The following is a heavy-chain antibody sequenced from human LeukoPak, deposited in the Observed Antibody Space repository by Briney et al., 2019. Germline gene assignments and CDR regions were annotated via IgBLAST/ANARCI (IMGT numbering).Heavy chain of an antibody. CDR3: AREGSPATYDC. CDR1: GFTFSSYA. D-gene: IGHD2-15*01. V-gene: IGHV3-64*01. J-gene: IGHJ4*02. Sequence: GGFLRLSCAASGFTFSSYAIHWVRQAPGKGLEYVSAISSNGGSTYYANSVKGRFTISRDNSKNTLYLQMDSLRAEDMAVYYCAREGSPATYDCWGQGTLVTVSS. CDR2: ISSNGGST.